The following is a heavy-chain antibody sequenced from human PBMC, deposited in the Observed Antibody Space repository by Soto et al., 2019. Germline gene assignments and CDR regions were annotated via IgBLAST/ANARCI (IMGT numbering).Heavy chain of an antibody. Sequence: SGTPSLTCSLSGVSLSRGGYYLGWVRQHPREGPEGIGYIYYSGSTYYNPSLKSRVTISVDTSKNQFSLKLSSVTAADTAVYYCARLPRGEGNSWFGELSNPLFDYWGQGTLVTVSS. CDR3: ARLPRGEGNSWFGELSNPLFDY. J-gene: IGHJ4*02. V-gene: IGHV4-31*02. CDR2: IYYSGST. D-gene: IGHD3-10*01. CDR1: GVSLSRGGYY.